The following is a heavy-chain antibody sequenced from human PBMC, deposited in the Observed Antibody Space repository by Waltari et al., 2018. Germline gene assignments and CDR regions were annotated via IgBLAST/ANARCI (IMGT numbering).Heavy chain of an antibody. D-gene: IGHD1-26*01. CDR2: IYYSGST. CDR1: GGSISSSSYY. CDR3: ARVGRWELLY. V-gene: IGHV4-39*07. Sequence: QLQLQESGPGLVKPSETLSLTCTVSGGSISSSSYYWGWIRQPPGKGLEWIGSIYYSGSTYYNPSLKSRVTISVDTSKNQFSLKLSSVTAEDTAVYYCARVGRWELLYWGQGTLVTVSS. J-gene: IGHJ4*02.